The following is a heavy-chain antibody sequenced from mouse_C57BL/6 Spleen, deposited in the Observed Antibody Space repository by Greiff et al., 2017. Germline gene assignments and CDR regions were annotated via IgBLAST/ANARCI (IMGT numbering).Heavy chain of an antibody. CDR2: INSNNGDT. V-gene: IGHV1-18*01. D-gene: IGHD1-1*01. CDR1: GYTFTDYN. J-gene: IGHJ2*01. Sequence: EVKLVESGPELVKPGASVKIPCKASGYTFTDYNMDWVKQSHGKSLEWIGDINSNNGDTIYNQKFKGKATLTVDKSSSTAYMELRSLTSEDTSVYYCARRYYGSSPYYFDYWGQGTTLTVSS. CDR3: ARRYYGSSPYYFDY.